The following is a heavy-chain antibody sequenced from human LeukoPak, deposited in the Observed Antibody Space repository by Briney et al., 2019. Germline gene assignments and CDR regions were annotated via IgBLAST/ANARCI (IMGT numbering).Heavy chain of an antibody. CDR3: AKTHSHFPPYFDY. V-gene: IGHV4-4*02. CDR2: IFYSGSI. J-gene: IGHJ4*02. D-gene: IGHD4-11*01. CDR1: GGSISTYNW. Sequence: PSETLSLTCAVSGGSISTYNWWSWVRQPPGKGLEWIGEIFYSGSINYNPSLKSRVTLSLDKSKNQFSLQLSSVTAADTAMYYCAKTHSHFPPYFDYWGQGTLVIVSS.